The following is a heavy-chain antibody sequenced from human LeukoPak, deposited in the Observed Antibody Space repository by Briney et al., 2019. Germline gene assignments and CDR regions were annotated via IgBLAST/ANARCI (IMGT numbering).Heavy chain of an antibody. Sequence: ASVKVSCKASGYTLTNNDINWVRQATGQGLEWMGWMNPENGNTGYAQKFQGRVIMTRNTAISTVYMELSSLTFEDTAIYFCARPTSRPSNYYHMDVWGKGTTVTVSS. V-gene: IGHV1-8*01. J-gene: IGHJ6*03. D-gene: IGHD2-2*01. CDR1: GYTLTNND. CDR2: MNPENGNT. CDR3: ARPTSRPSNYYHMDV.